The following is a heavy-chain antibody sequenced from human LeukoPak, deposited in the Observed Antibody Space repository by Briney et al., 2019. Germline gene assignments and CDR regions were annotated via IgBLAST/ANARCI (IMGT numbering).Heavy chain of an antibody. CDR1: RYTFTGYY. J-gene: IGHJ4*02. D-gene: IGHD1-26*01. CDR2: INPNSGGT. CDR3: ARLSSANSGDYGDY. V-gene: IGHV1-2*02. Sequence: ASVKVSCKASRYTFTGYYMHWVRQAPGQGLEWMGWINPNSGGTNYAQKFQGRVTMTRDTSISTAYMELSRLRSDDTAVYYCARLSSANSGDYGDYWGQGTLVTVSS.